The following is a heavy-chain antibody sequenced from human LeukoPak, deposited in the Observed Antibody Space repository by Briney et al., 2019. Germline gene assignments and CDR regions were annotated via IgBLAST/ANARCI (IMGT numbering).Heavy chain of an antibody. D-gene: IGHD1-1*01. CDR2: ISNDGGDT. CDR3: GRDWKLDY. Sequence: GGSLRLSCYTSGFTFNNYPMSWVRQAPGKGLEWVSAISNDGGDTKYADSVKGRFTIYRDNSRNTLYLQMRSLRVEDTAIYYYGRDWKLDYWGQGSLVTVSS. J-gene: IGHJ4*02. V-gene: IGHV3-23*01. CDR1: GFTFNNYP.